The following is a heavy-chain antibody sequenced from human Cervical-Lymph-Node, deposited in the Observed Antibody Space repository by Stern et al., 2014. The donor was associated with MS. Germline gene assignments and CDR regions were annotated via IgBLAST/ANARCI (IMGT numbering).Heavy chain of an antibody. J-gene: IGHJ5*02. CDR1: GYNFTNQW. CDR3: ATHPVGP. Sequence: EVQLVESGAEVKKPGESLKISCKTSGYNFTNQWIAWVRQRPGKGVEFMGIIYPGDSDTRYNPSFQGQVTISADKSINTAYLQWRSLKASDTAMYYCATHPVGPWGQGTLVTVSS. CDR2: IYPGDSDT. V-gene: IGHV5-51*01.